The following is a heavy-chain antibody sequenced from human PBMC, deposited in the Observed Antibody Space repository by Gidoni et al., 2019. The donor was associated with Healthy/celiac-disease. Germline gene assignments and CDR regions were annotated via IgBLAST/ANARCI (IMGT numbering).Heavy chain of an antibody. D-gene: IGHD3-3*01. CDR2: INHSGST. CDR1: GGSFRGYY. Sequence: QVQLQQWGAGLLKPSETLSLTCAGYGGSFRGYYWSWIRQPPGKGLEWIGEINHSGSTNYNPSLKSRVTISVDTSKNQFSLKLSSVTAADTAVYYCARGSSKDYDFWSGYYSMGYFDYWGQGTLVTVSS. CDR3: ARGSSKDYDFWSGYYSMGYFDY. J-gene: IGHJ4*02. V-gene: IGHV4-34*01.